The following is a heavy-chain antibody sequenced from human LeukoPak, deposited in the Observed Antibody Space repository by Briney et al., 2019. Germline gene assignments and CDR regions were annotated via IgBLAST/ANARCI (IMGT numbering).Heavy chain of an antibody. CDR3: ARGMSMIVVPDAFDI. J-gene: IGHJ3*02. V-gene: IGHV3-64D*06. Sequence: GGSLRLSCSASGFTFNRFYLHWVRQAPGKGLEFVSHISSNGATTYYADSVKGRFTISRDNSKNTLYLQMSSLRADDTAVYYCARGMSMIVVPDAFDIWGQGTMVTVSS. CDR2: ISSNGATT. D-gene: IGHD3-22*01. CDR1: GFTFNRFY.